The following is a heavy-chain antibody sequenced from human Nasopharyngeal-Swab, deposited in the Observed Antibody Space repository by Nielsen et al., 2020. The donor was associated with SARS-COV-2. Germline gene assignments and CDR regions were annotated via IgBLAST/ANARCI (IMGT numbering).Heavy chain of an antibody. CDR2: INTNTGNP. J-gene: IGHJ4*02. Sequence: ASVKVSCKASGYTFNKYVLNWVRQAPGQGLEWMGWINTNTGNPTYAQGFTGRFVFSLDTSVSTAYLQISGLKSEDTAVYRCAREGDASVPGTLFDYWGQGTQVTVSS. D-gene: IGHD6-19*01. CDR1: GYTFNKYV. V-gene: IGHV7-4-1*02. CDR3: AREGDASVPGTLFDY.